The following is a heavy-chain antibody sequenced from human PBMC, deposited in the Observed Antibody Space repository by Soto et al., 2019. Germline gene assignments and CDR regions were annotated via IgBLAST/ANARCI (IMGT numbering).Heavy chain of an antibody. CDR1: GFTFSSYA. J-gene: IGHJ4*02. D-gene: IGHD2-15*01. CDR3: AKLVVVAATRGYFDY. Sequence: GGSLRLSCAASGFTFSSYAMSWVRQAPGRGLEWVSAISGSGGSTYYADSVKGRFTISRDNSKNTLYLQMNSLRAEDTAVYYCAKLVVVAATRGYFDYWGQGTLVTVSS. CDR2: ISGSGGST. V-gene: IGHV3-23*01.